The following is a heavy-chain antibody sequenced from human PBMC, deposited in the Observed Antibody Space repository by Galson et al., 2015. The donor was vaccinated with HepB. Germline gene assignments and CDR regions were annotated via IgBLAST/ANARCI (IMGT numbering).Heavy chain of an antibody. CDR1: GFTVSSNY. CDR2: IYSGGST. D-gene: IGHD3-3*01. V-gene: IGHV3-53*01. Sequence: SLRLSCAASGFTVSSNYMSWVRQAPGKGLVWVSVIYSGGSTYYADSVKGRFTISRDNSKNTLYLQMNSLRAEDTAVYYCARGGFWSVTEDYWGQGTLVTVSS. CDR3: ARGGFWSVTEDY. J-gene: IGHJ4*02.